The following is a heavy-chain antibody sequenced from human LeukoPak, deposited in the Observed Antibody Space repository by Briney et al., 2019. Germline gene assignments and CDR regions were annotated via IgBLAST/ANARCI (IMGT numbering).Heavy chain of an antibody. Sequence: GGSLRLSCAASGFTFDDYAMHWVRQAPGKGLEWVPGISWNSGSIGYADSVEGRFTISRDNAKNSLYLQMNSLRAEDTALYYCATLGIHAPWVAGSNFDYWGQGTLVTVSS. J-gene: IGHJ4*02. CDR2: ISWNSGSI. D-gene: IGHD7-27*01. V-gene: IGHV3-9*01. CDR3: ATLGIHAPWVAGSNFDY. CDR1: GFTFDDYA.